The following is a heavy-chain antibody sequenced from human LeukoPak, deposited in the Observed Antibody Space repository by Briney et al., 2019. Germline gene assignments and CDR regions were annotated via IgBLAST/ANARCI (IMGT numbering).Heavy chain of an antibody. CDR2: INGNTGST. CDR3: ARVGPDCGGDGYSN. Sequence: GASVKVSCKSSGYTFTGYYIHWVRQAPGQGLEWMGWINGNTGSTNYAQKFQDRVAMTRDTSISTAYMDLNRLRSDDTAVYFCARVGPDCGGDGYSNWGQGTLVTVSS. J-gene: IGHJ4*02. V-gene: IGHV1-2*02. D-gene: IGHD2-21*02. CDR1: GYTFTGYY.